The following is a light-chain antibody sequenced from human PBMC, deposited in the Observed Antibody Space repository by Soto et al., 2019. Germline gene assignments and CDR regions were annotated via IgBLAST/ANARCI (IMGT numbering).Light chain of an antibody. CDR2: GAS. CDR3: QQYGSSPLT. V-gene: IGKV3-20*01. J-gene: IGKJ4*01. CDR1: QSVSSSY. Sequence: EIVLTQSPGTLSLSPGERATLSCRASQSVSSSYLAWHQQKLGQAPRLLIYGASSRATGIPDRFSGSGSGTDFTLTISRLEPEDFAVYYCQQYGSSPLTFGGGAKADI.